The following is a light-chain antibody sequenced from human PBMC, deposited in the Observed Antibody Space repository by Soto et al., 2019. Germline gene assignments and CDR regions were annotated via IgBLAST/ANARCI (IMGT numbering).Light chain of an antibody. CDR2: GAS. J-gene: IGKJ4*01. V-gene: IGKV3-15*01. CDR3: XXYNNWPLL. Sequence: EIVMTQSPATLSVSPGERATLSCRASQSVSSNLVWYQQKPGQAPRLLIYGASTRATGVPARFSGSGSGTEFTLTISSLQSEXXXXXXXXXYNNWPLLFGGGTKVEIK. CDR1: QSVSSN.